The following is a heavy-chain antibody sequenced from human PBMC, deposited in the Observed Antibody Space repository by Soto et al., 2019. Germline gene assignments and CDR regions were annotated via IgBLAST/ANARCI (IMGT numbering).Heavy chain of an antibody. D-gene: IGHD3-10*01. J-gene: IGHJ3*02. Sequence: QVQLVESGGGVVQPGRSLRLSCAASGFTFSSYGMHWVRQAPGKGLEWVAVIWYDGSNKYYADSVKGRFTISRDNSKNTLYLQMNSLRAEDTAVYYCARDPVSLWWTFDIWGQGTMVTVSS. CDR2: IWYDGSNK. V-gene: IGHV3-33*01. CDR1: GFTFSSYG. CDR3: ARDPVSLWWTFDI.